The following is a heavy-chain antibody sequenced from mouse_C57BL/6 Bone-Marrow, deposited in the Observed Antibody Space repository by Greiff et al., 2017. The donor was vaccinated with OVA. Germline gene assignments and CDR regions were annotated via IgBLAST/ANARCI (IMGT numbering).Heavy chain of an antibody. CDR2: IDPSDSYT. CDR3: AREAPDYYAMDD. V-gene: IGHV1-69*01. CDR1: GYTFTSYW. Sequence: VQLQQPGAELVMPGASVKLSCKASGYTFTSYWMHWVKQRPGQGLEWIGEIDPSDSYTNYNQKFKGKSTLTVDKSSSTAYMQLSSLTSEDSAVYYCAREAPDYYAMDDWGQGTSVTVSS. J-gene: IGHJ4*01.